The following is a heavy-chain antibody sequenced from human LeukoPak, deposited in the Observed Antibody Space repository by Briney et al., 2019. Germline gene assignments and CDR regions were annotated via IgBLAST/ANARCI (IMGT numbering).Heavy chain of an antibody. CDR2: IYYSGST. J-gene: IGHJ4*02. V-gene: IGHV4-30-4*01. D-gene: IGHD3-22*01. Sequence: PSETLSLTCTVSGGSLSSGDYYWSWIRQPPGKGLEWIGYIYYSGSTYYNPSLKSRVTISVDTSKNQFSLKLSSVTAADTAVYYCAREDSSGFPLFDYWGQGTLVTVSS. CDR3: AREDSSGFPLFDY. CDR1: GGSLSSGDYY.